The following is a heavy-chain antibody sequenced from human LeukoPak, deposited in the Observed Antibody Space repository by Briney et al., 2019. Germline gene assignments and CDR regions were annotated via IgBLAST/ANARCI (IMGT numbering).Heavy chain of an antibody. Sequence: PSETLSLTCTVSGVSISSYYWNWIRQPAGKGLEWIGRIYASGSTNYNPSLKSRVTMSVDTSKNQFFLKLTSVTAADTAVYYCARGCRELLDAFDIWGQGTMVTVSS. CDR1: GVSISSYY. D-gene: IGHD1-26*01. CDR3: ARGCRELLDAFDI. V-gene: IGHV4-4*07. CDR2: IYASGST. J-gene: IGHJ3*02.